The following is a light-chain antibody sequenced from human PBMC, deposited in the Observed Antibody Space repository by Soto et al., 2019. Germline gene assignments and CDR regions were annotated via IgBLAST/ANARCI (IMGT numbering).Light chain of an antibody. CDR1: QSVTRGY. V-gene: IGKV3-20*01. CDR3: QQYGSSGT. CDR2: GAS. J-gene: IGKJ1*01. Sequence: IVLTQSPGTLSLSPGQRATLSCRASQSVTRGYLTWYQQKPGQAPRLLIYGASSRATGIPDRFSGSGSGTDFTLTISRLEPEDFAVYYCQQYGSSGTFGQGTKVDIK.